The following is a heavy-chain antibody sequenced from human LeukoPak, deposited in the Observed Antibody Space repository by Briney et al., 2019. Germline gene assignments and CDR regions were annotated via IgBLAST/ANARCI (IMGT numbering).Heavy chain of an antibody. CDR2: ISGDGGNA. V-gene: IGHV3-23*01. D-gene: IGHD6-13*01. CDR1: GFTFSSYA. J-gene: IGHJ4*02. Sequence: GGSLRLSCAASGFTFSSYAMSWVRQAPGKGLEWVSAISGDGGNAYYADSVKGRFTISRDNSKNTLDRQMNSLRAEDTAVYYCAKDADSSSWYVRFDYWGQGTLVTVSS. CDR3: AKDADSSSWYVRFDY.